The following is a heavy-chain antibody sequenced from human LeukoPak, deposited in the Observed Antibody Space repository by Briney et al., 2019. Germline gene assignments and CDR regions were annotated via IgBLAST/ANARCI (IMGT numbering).Heavy chain of an antibody. J-gene: IGHJ4*02. CDR1: GFTFSSYA. CDR3: VRKGSGYYLDY. Sequence: GGSLRLSCSASGFTFSSYAMHWVRQAPGKGPEYISAISTTGGSTYYTDSAKGRFTMSRDNSKNTLHLQMTRLRGDDTALYYCVRKGSGYYLDYWGQGTLVTVSS. V-gene: IGHV3-64D*06. CDR2: ISTTGGST. D-gene: IGHD6-19*01.